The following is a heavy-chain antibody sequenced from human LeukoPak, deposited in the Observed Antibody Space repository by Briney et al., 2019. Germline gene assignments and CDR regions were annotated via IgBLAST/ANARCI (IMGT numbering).Heavy chain of an antibody. J-gene: IGHJ6*02. CDR1: GFTFSSYS. V-gene: IGHV3-48*02. CDR2: ISSSSSTI. Sequence: RTGGSLRLSRAASGFTFSSYSMNWVRQAPGKGLEWVSYISSSSSTIYYADSVKGRFTISRDNAKNSLYLQMNSLRDEDTAVYYCASPKYYYYGMDVWGQGTTVTVSS. CDR3: ASPKYYYYGMDV.